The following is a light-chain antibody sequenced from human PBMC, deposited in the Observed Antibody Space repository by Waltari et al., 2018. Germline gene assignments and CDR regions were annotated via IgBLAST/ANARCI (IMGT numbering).Light chain of an antibody. Sequence: QSVLIQPPSASGTPGQRVTISCSGSSSNFGRNPVYWDQQRPGTAPKLLLLKNDQRPAGDPDRFSGSKPGSAASQTISEHRSEDEADYYCAAWDDSLTVIFGSGTKVSVL. CDR2: KND. V-gene: IGLV1-47*01. CDR1: SSNFGRNP. J-gene: IGLJ6*01. CDR3: AAWDDSLTVI.